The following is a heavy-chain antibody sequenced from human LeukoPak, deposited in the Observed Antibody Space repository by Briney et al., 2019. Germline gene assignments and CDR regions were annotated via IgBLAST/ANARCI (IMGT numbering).Heavy chain of an antibody. CDR3: AKSLMYYDILTGYYPFDY. V-gene: IGHV3-23*01. D-gene: IGHD3-9*01. CDR2: ISGSGGST. Sequence: GGSLRLSCAASGFTFSSYAMSWVRQAPGKGLEWVSAISGSGGSTYYADSVKGRFTISRDNSKNTLYLQMNSLRAEDTAVYYCAKSLMYYDILTGYYPFDYWGQGTLVTVSS. J-gene: IGHJ4*02. CDR1: GFTFSSYA.